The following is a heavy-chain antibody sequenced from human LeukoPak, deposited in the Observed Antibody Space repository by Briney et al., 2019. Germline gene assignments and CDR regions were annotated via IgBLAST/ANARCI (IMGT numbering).Heavy chain of an antibody. CDR2: INHSGST. Sequence: SETLSLTCAVYGGSFSGYYWSWIRQPPGKGLEWIGEINHSGSTNYNPSLKSRVTISVDTSKNQFSPKLSSVTAADTAVYYCARRPYRYCSGGSCPNYYYMVVWGKGTTVTISS. J-gene: IGHJ6*03. V-gene: IGHV4-34*01. CDR3: ARRPYRYCSGGSCPNYYYMVV. D-gene: IGHD2-15*01. CDR1: GGSFSGYY.